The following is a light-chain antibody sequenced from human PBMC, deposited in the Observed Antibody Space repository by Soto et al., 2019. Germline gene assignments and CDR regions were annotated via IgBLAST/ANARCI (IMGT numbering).Light chain of an antibody. V-gene: IGKV3D-20*02. CDR2: NTS. J-gene: IGKJ1*01. CDR1: QSINSKS. CDR3: QQRANWPPVT. Sequence: EIVLTQSPGTLSLSPGEGATVSCRVSQSINSKSLVWYQRKFGQAPRLLIYNTSSRATGIPDRFSGSGSGTDFTLTITTLEPEDFAVYFCQQRANWPPVTFGQGTKVEIK.